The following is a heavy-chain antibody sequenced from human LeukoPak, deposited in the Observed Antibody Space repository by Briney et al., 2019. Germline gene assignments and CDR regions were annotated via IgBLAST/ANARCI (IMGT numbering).Heavy chain of an antibody. Sequence: SGTLSLTCAVSGGSISSSNWWSWVRQPPGKGLEWIGYIYYSGSTYYNPSLKSRVTISVDTSKNQFSLKLSSVTAADTAVYYCARAYGPYCSGGSCYSIHFDYWGQGTLVTVSS. CDR1: GGSISSSNW. CDR2: IYYSGST. J-gene: IGHJ4*02. CDR3: ARAYGPYCSGGSCYSIHFDY. V-gene: IGHV4-4*02. D-gene: IGHD2-15*01.